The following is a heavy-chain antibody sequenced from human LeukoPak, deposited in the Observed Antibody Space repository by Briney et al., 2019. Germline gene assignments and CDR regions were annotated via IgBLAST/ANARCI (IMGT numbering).Heavy chain of an antibody. V-gene: IGHV4-39*01. J-gene: IGHJ3*02. CDR3: ASHTYYYDSSGYYPWAFDI. CDR2: IYYSGST. D-gene: IGHD3-22*01. Sequence: SETLSLTCTVSGGSISSSSYYWGWIRQPPGKGLEWIGSIYYSGSTYYNPSLKSRVTISVDTSKNQFSLKLSSVTAADTAVYYCASHTYYYDSSGYYPWAFDIWGQGTMVTVSS. CDR1: GGSISSSSYY.